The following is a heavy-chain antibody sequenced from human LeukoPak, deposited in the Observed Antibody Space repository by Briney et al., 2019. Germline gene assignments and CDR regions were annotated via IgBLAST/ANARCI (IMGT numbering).Heavy chain of an antibody. CDR2: ISVDSSRI. D-gene: IGHD4-17*01. CDR3: AKLIGDYGLDAFDI. CDR1: GFTYNTYS. Sequence: GGSLRLSCAASGFTYNTYSMNWVRQAPGKGLEWVSSISVDSSRIYYADSVKGRFTISRDNAKNSLYLQMNSLRAEDTAVYSCAKLIGDYGLDAFDIWGQGTMVTVSS. V-gene: IGHV3-21*04. J-gene: IGHJ3*02.